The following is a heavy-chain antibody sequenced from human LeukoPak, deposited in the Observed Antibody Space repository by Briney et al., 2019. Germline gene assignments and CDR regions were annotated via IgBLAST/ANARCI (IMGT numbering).Heavy chain of an antibody. D-gene: IGHD3-3*01. Sequence: PGGSLRLSCAASGFTFRSYWMSWVRQAPGKGLEWVANIKQDGSEKYFVDSVKGRFTISRDNAKDSLYLQMNSLRAEDTAVYYCARVGGITIFGVVIDHYYMDVWGKGTTVTVSS. V-gene: IGHV3-7*01. J-gene: IGHJ6*03. CDR3: ARVGGITIFGVVIDHYYMDV. CDR1: GFTFRSYW. CDR2: IKQDGSEK.